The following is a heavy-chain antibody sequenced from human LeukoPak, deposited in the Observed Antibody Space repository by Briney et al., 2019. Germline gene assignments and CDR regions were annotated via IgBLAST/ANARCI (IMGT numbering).Heavy chain of an antibody. J-gene: IGHJ4*02. Sequence: ASVKLSCKASGNSFTNNYIHWMRHAPGQGLEWMGIISPRGDNTYYAQKFQSRVTLTRHTSTSTVYMELSSLRSEDTAVYYCARARGTAAGTGCDFWGQGTLVTVSS. D-gene: IGHD6-13*01. CDR2: ISPRGDNT. V-gene: IGHV1-46*01. CDR1: GNSFTNNY. CDR3: ARARGTAAGTGCDF.